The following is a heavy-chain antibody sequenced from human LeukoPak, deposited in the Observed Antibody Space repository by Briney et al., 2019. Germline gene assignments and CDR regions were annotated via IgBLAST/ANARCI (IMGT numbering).Heavy chain of an antibody. J-gene: IGHJ4*02. D-gene: IGHD1-26*01. Sequence: PGGSLRLSCATSGFTFSAYAMTWVRQAPGKGLEWVSLISGSGTTYYADSVKGRFTVSRDNSKNTLYLQMKSLRAEDTAVYYCASQTYSGSDWYYFDYWGQGTLVTVSS. CDR3: ASQTYSGSDWYYFDY. CDR2: ISGSGTT. CDR1: GFTFSAYA. V-gene: IGHV3-23*01.